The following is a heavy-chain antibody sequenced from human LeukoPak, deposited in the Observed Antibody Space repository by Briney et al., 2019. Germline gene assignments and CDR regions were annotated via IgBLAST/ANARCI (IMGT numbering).Heavy chain of an antibody. CDR2: MNPNSGNT. J-gene: IGHJ4*02. CDR1: GYTFTSYD. Sequence: GASVKVSCKASGYTFTSYDINWVRQATGQGLEWMGWMNPNSGNTGYAQKFQGRVTMTRNTSISTAYMELSSLRSEDTAVYYCARIYVSSGYYFTYWGQGTLVTVSS. D-gene: IGHD3-22*01. CDR3: ARIYVSSGYYFTY. V-gene: IGHV1-8*01.